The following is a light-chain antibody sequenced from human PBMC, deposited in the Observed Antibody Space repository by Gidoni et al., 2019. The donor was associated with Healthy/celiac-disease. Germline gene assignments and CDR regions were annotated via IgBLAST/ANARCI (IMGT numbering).Light chain of an antibody. CDR1: KLGDKY. V-gene: IGLV3-1*01. Sequence: SYELTQPPSVSVSPGQTASITCSGDKLGDKYACWYQQNPGQSPVLVIYQDSKRPSGIPERFSGSNSGNTATLTISGTQAMDEADYYCQAWDSSTEVVFGGGTKLTVL. J-gene: IGLJ2*01. CDR2: QDS. CDR3: QAWDSSTEVV.